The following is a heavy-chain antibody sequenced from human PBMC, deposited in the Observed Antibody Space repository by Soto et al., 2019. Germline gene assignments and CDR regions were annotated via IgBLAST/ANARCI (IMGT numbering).Heavy chain of an antibody. V-gene: IGHV3-48*03. J-gene: IGHJ1*01. CDR3: ARDQRITIFGVVIKDQYFQH. Sequence: GGSLRLSCAASGFTFSSYEMNWVRQAPGKGLEWVSYISGSGSTIYYADSVKGRFTISRDNAKNSLYLQMNSLRAEDTAVYYCARDQRITIFGVVIKDQYFQHWGQGTLVTVSS. CDR1: GFTFSSYE. D-gene: IGHD3-3*01. CDR2: ISGSGSTI.